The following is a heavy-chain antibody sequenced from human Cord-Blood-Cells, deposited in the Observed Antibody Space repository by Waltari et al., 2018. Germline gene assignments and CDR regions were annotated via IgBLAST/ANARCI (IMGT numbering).Heavy chain of an antibody. J-gene: IGHJ4*02. CDR2: IIPIFGTA. CDR1: GVTFGSYA. V-gene: IGHV1-69*01. D-gene: IGHD3-3*01. Sequence: QVQLVQSGAEVTKPGSSVKVSCKASGVTFGSYAISGVRQAPGQGLEWMGGIIPIFGTANYAQKFQGRVTITADESTSTAYMELSSLRSEDTAVYYCARVVGDFWSGYLDYWGQGTLVTVSS. CDR3: ARVVGDFWSGYLDY.